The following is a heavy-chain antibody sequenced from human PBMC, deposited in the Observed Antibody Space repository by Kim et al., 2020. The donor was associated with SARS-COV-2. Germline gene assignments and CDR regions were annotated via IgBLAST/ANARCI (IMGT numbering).Heavy chain of an antibody. CDR1: GGSISSYY. J-gene: IGHJ4*02. V-gene: IGHV4-59*01. CDR3: ARDQILTGFDY. D-gene: IGHD3-9*01. CDR2: IYYSGST. Sequence: SETLSLTCTVSGGSISSYYWSWIRQPPGKGLEWIGYIYYSGSTNYNPSLKSRVTISVDTSKNQFSLKLSSVTAADTAVYYCARDQILTGFDYWGQGTLVT.